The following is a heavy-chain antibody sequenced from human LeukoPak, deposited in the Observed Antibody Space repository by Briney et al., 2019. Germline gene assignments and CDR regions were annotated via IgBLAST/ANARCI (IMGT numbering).Heavy chain of an antibody. V-gene: IGHV3-74*01. J-gene: IGHJ1*01. CDR3: ARAPSEIGGYYPEYFRH. Sequence: GGSLRLSCAASGFTFSSYWMHWVRQAPGKGLVWVSRSKSDGSTNYADSVKGRFTISRDNAKNTVSLQMNSLRAEDTGVYFCARAPSEIGGYYPEYFRHWGQGTLVTVSS. CDR2: SKSDGST. CDR1: GFTFSSYW. D-gene: IGHD3-3*01.